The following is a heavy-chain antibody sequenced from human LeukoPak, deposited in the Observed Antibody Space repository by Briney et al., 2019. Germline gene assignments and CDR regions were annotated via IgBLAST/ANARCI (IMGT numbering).Heavy chain of an antibody. Sequence: GGSLRLSCAGSGFTFSSYWMSWVRQAPGKGLEWVASIKRDGSEEYYVDSVKGRFTISRDNAKNSVYLQMNSLRAEDAAVYYCASTWNYLYFDYWGQGTLVTVSS. CDR2: IKRDGSEE. D-gene: IGHD1-7*01. CDR1: GFTFSSYW. CDR3: ASTWNYLYFDY. J-gene: IGHJ4*02. V-gene: IGHV3-7*01.